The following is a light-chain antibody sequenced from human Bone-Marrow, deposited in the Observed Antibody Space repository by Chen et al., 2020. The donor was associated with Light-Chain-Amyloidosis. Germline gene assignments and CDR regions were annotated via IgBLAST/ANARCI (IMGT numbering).Light chain of an antibody. J-gene: IGKJ3*01. CDR3: QQSYTSPFT. CDR1: QTISIY. V-gene: IGKV1-39*01. CDR2: TAS. Sequence: DIQMTQSPASLSAFVGDAVVITCRASQTISIYLNWYQHKPGKAPKLLIYTASNLQRGVPSRFSSSGSGTDFTLNVSSLQPEDFATYYCQQSYTSPFTFGPGTKVDIK.